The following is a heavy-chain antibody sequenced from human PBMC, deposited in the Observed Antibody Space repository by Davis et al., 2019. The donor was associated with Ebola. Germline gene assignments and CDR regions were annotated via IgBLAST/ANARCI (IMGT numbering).Heavy chain of an antibody. CDR3: ARTQLVAAGYLHGMDV. CDR2: INPSGGST. V-gene: IGHV1-46*01. CDR1: GYTFTSYY. D-gene: IGHD2-15*01. Sequence: ASVKVSCKASGYTFTSYYMHWVRQAPGQGLEWMGIINPSGGSTSYAQKFQGRVTMTRDTSTSTVYMELSSLRSEDTAVYYCARTQLVAAGYLHGMDVWGQGTTVTVSS. J-gene: IGHJ6*02.